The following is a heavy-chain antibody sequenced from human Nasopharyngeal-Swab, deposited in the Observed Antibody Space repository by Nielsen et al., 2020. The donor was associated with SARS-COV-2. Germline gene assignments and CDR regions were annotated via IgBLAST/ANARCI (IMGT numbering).Heavy chain of an antibody. CDR3: ARGPGLLLGYYYYYGMDV. Sequence: RQPPGKGLEWIGYIYYSGSTNYNPSLKSRVTISVDTSKNQFSLKLSSVTAADTAVYYCARGPGLLLGYYYYYGMDVWGQGTTVTVSS. V-gene: IGHV4-59*12. J-gene: IGHJ6*02. D-gene: IGHD2-15*01. CDR2: IYYSGST.